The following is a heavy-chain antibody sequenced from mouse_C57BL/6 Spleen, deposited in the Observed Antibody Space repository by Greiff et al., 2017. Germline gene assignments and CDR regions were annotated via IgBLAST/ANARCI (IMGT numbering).Heavy chain of an antibody. V-gene: IGHV5-9-1*02. Sequence: EVQRVESGEGLVKPGGSLKLSCAASGFTFSSYAMSWVRQTPEKRLEWVAYISSGGDYIYYADTVKGRFTISRDNARNTLYLQMSSLKSEDTAMYYCRGSSLVTGYFDVWGTGTTVTVSS. J-gene: IGHJ1*03. CDR1: GFTFSSYA. D-gene: IGHD1-1*01. CDR2: ISSGGDYI. CDR3: RGSSLVTGYFDV.